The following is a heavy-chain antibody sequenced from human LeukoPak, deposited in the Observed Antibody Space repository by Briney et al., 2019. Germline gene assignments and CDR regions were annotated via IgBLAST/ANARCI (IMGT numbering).Heavy chain of an antibody. V-gene: IGHV4-61*02. Sequence: SETLSLTCTVSGGSISSGSYYWSWIRQPAGKGLEWIGRIYTSGSTYYNPSLKSRVTISVDTSKSHFSLKLSSVTAADTAIYYCARGRNSGYSPWGYWYFDLWGRGTLVTVSS. J-gene: IGHJ2*01. D-gene: IGHD3-22*01. CDR3: ARGRNSGYSPWGYWYFDL. CDR1: GGSISSGSYY. CDR2: IYTSGST.